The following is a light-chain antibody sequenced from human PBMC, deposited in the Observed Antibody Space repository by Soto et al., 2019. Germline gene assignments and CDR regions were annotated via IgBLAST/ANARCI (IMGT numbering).Light chain of an antibody. Sequence: DIQMTQSASSLPASVGDTVTISCQASQDISKYLNWFQQKPGKAPKLMIYDVFNVETGVPSRFSGRGSGTDFTLIISNLQPEDLAAYYCQQYDQLPITFGGGTKV. V-gene: IGKV1-33*01. J-gene: IGKJ4*01. CDR2: DVF. CDR3: QQYDQLPIT. CDR1: QDISKY.